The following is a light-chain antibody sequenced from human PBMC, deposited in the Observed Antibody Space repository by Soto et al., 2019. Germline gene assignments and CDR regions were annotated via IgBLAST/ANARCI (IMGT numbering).Light chain of an antibody. CDR2: VVS. V-gene: IGLV2-11*01. CDR3: SSFTTSHTYV. J-gene: IGLJ1*01. Sequence: QSALTQPHSVSGSPGQSVTISCTGTSVDVGAYDFVSWYQQHPGKAPKLLIYVVSGRPSGVSHRFSGSKSGNAASLTISGLQAEDEADYYCSSFTTSHTYVFGTGAQLTVL. CDR1: SVDVGAYDF.